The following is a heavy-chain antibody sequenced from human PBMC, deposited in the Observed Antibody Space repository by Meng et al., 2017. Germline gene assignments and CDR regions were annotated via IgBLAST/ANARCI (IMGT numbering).Heavy chain of an antibody. V-gene: IGHV6-1*01. D-gene: IGHD2-2*01. CDR1: GDSVSSNSAA. Sequence: SQTLSLTCAISGDSVSSNSAAWNWIRQSPSRGLEWLGRIYYRSKWYNDYAVSVKSRITINPDTSKNQFSLQLNSVTPEDTAVYYCARVSLRYCSSTSCLEDDAFDIWGQGTMVTVSS. CDR2: IYYRSKWYN. CDR3: ARVSLRYCSSTSCLEDDAFDI. J-gene: IGHJ3*02.